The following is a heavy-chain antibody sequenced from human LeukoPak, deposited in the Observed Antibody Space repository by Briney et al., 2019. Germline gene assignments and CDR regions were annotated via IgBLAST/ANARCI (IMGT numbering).Heavy chain of an antibody. CDR1: GYTFTSYG. Sequence: ASVKVSCKASGYTFTSYGINWVRQAPGQGLEWMGWISAYNGNTNYVQKLQGRVTMTTDTSTSTAYMELRSLRSDDTAVYYCARDQVEDIVAPSPGDYWGQGTLVTVSS. J-gene: IGHJ4*02. V-gene: IGHV1-18*01. D-gene: IGHD5-12*01. CDR2: ISAYNGNT. CDR3: ARDQVEDIVAPSPGDY.